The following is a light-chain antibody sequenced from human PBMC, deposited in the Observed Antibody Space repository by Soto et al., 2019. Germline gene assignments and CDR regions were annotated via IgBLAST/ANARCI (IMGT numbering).Light chain of an antibody. CDR1: RSDVGGYNF. CDR3: SSYAGTSYV. CDR2: EVN. Sequence: QSVLTQPPSPSGSPGQSVTISCTGTRSDVGGYNFVSWYQQHAGKVPRLMIYEVNKRPSGVPDRFSGSKSANTASLTVSGLQPEDEADYYCSSYAGTSYVFGTGTKVTVL. J-gene: IGLJ1*01. V-gene: IGLV2-8*01.